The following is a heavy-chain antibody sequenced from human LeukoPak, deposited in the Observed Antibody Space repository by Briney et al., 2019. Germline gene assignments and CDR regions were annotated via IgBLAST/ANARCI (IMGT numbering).Heavy chain of an antibody. CDR1: GGSISSGDYY. CDR3: ARVGSSGWYFDL. CDR2: IYYSGST. D-gene: IGHD6-19*01. J-gene: IGHJ2*01. Sequence: SETLSLTCTVSGGSISSGDYYWSWIRQPPGKGLEWIGYIYYSGSTYYNPSLKSRFTISVDTSKNQFSLKLSSVTAADTAVYYCARVGSSGWYFDLWGRGTLVTVSS. V-gene: IGHV4-30-4*08.